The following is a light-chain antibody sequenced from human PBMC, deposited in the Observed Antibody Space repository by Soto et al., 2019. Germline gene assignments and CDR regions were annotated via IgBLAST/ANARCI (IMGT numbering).Light chain of an antibody. V-gene: IGKV3-20*01. Sequence: EIVLTQSPDTLSLSPGERATVSCRASQNVDSYLAWYQHKPGQAPRLPIYGTSSRAIGIPGRFSGSGSGTDFTLTISRVEPEDFAVYYCQQYATSPTTFGQGARLDNK. CDR3: QQYATSPTT. J-gene: IGKJ5*01. CDR1: QNVDSY. CDR2: GTS.